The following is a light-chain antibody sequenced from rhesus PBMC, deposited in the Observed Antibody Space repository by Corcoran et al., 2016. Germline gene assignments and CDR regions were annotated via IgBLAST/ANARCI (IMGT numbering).Light chain of an antibody. CDR1: QGISNN. CDR2: AAS. V-gene: IGKV1-33*02. J-gene: IGKJ2*01. CDR3: QHGSGIYI. Sequence: DIQMTQSPSSPSASVGDRVTITCQASQGISNNLAWYQQKPGKVPKLLIYAASTFPSGVTSRLIGSGTGTDFTLTTSSLRPESFATCYCQHGSGIYIFGQGTKVEIK.